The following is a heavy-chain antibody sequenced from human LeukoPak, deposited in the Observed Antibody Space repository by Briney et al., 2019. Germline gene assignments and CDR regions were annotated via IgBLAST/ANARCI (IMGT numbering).Heavy chain of an antibody. CDR1: GYSISSGYY. D-gene: IGHD6-13*01. Sequence: SETLSLTCTVSGYSISSGYYWGWIRQPPGKGLEWIGTIYHSGTTYYNPSLKSRVTISVDTSKNQFSLKLSSVTAADTAVYYCARCSSSWPDYYYYYMDVWGKGTTVTISS. J-gene: IGHJ6*03. CDR2: IYHSGTT. V-gene: IGHV4-38-2*02. CDR3: ARCSSSWPDYYYYYMDV.